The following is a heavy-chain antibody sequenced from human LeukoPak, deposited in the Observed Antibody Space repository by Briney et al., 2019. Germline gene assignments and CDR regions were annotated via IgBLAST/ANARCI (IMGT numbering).Heavy chain of an antibody. D-gene: IGHD3-9*01. CDR3: ARHATLRYFDWLSLGSFDY. J-gene: IGHJ4*02. CDR1: GGSISSSSYY. CDR2: IYYSGST. Sequence: SETLSLTCTVSGGSISSSSYYWGWIRQPPGKGLEWIGSIYYSGSTYYNPSLKSRVTISVDTSKNQFSLKLSSVTAADTAVYYCARHATLRYFDWLSLGSFDYWGQGTLVTVSS. V-gene: IGHV4-39*01.